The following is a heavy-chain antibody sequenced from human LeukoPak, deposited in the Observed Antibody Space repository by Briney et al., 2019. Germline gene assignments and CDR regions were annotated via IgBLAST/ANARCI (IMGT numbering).Heavy chain of an antibody. D-gene: IGHD4-11*01. CDR2: ISATVIIT. Sequence: PGGSLRPSCAASGFTFSNYALSWVRQAPGKGLEWVSGISATVIITYYADSVKGRFTISRDDSKNTLFLQVNNVRAEDTAVYYCAKTETTLSWYLDLWGRGTLVTVSS. CDR1: GFTFSNYA. V-gene: IGHV3-23*01. J-gene: IGHJ2*01. CDR3: AKTETTLSWYLDL.